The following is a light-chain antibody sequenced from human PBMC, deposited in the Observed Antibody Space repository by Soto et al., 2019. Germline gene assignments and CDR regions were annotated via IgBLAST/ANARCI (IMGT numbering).Light chain of an antibody. V-gene: IGKV3-20*01. CDR2: GAS. CDR3: QQFGTSPLWT. J-gene: IGKJ1*01. Sequence: EIVLTQSPGTLSLSPGERATLSCRASQSVSSRDLAWYQQKPGQAPRLLIYGASSSATGIPDRFSGSGSGTDFTLTISRLEPEDFAVYYCQQFGTSPLWTFGQGTKVDIK. CDR1: QSVSSRD.